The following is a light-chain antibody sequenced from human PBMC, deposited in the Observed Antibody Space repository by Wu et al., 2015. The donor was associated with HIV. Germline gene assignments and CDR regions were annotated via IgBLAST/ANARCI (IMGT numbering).Light chain of an antibody. Sequence: QLTQSPTSLSASLGDRVTVTCRASQGISNSLAWYQQVTGKAPQLLLFAASRLETGVPSRFSASGSGTNYSLTINNLQPEDFATYYCQQYYSSPLTFGGGPGWRS. CDR2: AAS. CDR1: QGISNS. V-gene: IGKV1-NL1*01. CDR3: QQYYSSPLT. J-gene: IGKJ4*01.